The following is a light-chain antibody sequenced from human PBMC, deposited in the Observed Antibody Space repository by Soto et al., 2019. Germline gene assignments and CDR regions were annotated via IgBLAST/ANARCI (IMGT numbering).Light chain of an antibody. CDR3: QQYGSSPMYT. V-gene: IGKV3-20*01. CDR1: QSVSSSY. J-gene: IGKJ2*01. CDR2: GAS. Sequence: EIVLTQSPGTLSLSPGERATLSCRASQSVSSSYLAWYQQKPVQAPMLLIYGASSRTTGIPDRFSGSGSGTAFSLAVSRLEPEDAAVYDGQQYGSSPMYTFGQGTKLEIK.